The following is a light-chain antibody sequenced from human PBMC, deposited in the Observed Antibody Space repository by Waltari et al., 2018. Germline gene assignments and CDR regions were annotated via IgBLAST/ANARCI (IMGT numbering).Light chain of an antibody. CDR1: SRAVGGHNF. Sequence: QSALTQPPSASGSPGQSVTTSCTGPSRAVGGHNFVSWYQQHPGKVPKLMIHEVSKRPSGVPDRFSGSKSGDTASLTVSGLQAEDEADYYCTSYAGSNILVFGGGTKLTVL. CDR2: EVS. CDR3: TSYAGSNILV. J-gene: IGLJ2*01. V-gene: IGLV2-8*01.